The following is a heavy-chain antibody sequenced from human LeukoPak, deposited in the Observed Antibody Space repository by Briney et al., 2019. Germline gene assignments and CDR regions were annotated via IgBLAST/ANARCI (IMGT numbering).Heavy chain of an antibody. Sequence: SAKVSCKASGGTFSSYAISWVRQAPGQGLEWMGGTIPIFGTANYAQKFQGRVTITTDESTSTAYMELSSLRSEHTAVYYCASSAPSYSSGWYGFDYWGQGTLVTVSS. J-gene: IGHJ4*02. CDR3: ASSAPSYSSGWYGFDY. V-gene: IGHV1-69*05. CDR1: GGTFSSYA. CDR2: TIPIFGTA. D-gene: IGHD6-19*01.